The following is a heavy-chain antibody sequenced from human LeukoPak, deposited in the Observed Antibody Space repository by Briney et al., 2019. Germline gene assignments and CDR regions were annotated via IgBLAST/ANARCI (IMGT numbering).Heavy chain of an antibody. CDR1: GFTFSLYG. V-gene: IGHV3-33*01. D-gene: IGHD5-24*01. CDR2: IWYDGNNE. J-gene: IGHJ4*02. CDR3: ARDGMATNPRSFDY. Sequence: GRSLRLSCAASGFTFSLYGMHWVRQAPGKGLEWVAVIWYDGNNEYYADSVKGRFTISRGNSKNTLYLQMNSLRAEDTAVYYCARDGMATNPRSFDYWGQGTLVTVSP.